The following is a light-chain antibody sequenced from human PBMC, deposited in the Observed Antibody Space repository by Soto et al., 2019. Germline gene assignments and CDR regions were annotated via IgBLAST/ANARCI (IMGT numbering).Light chain of an antibody. CDR2: GAS. CDR1: PAIASF. J-gene: IGKJ1*01. Sequence: IQLTQSPSSLSASVGDRVTITCRASPAIASFLAWYQQKPETAPKLLIYGASTLQSGVPSRFSGSRSGTDYTLTIASLQPEDFATYYCQQLNGSPWTFGQGTKVEIK. CDR3: QQLNGSPWT. V-gene: IGKV1-9*01.